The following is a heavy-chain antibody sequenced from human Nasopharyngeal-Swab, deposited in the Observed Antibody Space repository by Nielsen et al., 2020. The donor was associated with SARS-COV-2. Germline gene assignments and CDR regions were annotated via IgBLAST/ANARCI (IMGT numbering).Heavy chain of an antibody. J-gene: IGHJ4*02. D-gene: IGHD4-17*01. CDR3: ARGNGAFDY. CDR2: INHSGST. V-gene: IGHV4-34*01. CDR1: GGSFRGYY. Sequence: SQTLSLTCAGYGGSFRGYYWGWIRQPPGQGLAWIGEINHSGSTNYNPSLKSRVTISVHTSKNQFSLKLTSVTAADTAVYYCARGNGAFDYWGQGTLVTVSS.